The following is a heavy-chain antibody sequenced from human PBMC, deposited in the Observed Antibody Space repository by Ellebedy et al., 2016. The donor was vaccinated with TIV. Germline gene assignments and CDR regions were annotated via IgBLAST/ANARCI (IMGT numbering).Heavy chain of an antibody. J-gene: IGHJ4*03. CDR3: ARVRFGDTAVDY. Sequence: GESLKISCAASGFTFSSYDMHWVRQGTGKGLEWVSAIGTAGDTYYPGSVKGRFTIPRETAKNSLYLQITSLRAEDTAVYYCARVRFGDTAVDYWGQGTLVTVSS. CDR1: GFTFSSYD. CDR2: IGTAGDT. V-gene: IGHV3-13*01. D-gene: IGHD2-21*01.